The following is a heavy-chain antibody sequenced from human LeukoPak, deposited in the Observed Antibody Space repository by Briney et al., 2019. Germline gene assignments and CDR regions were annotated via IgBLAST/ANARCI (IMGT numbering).Heavy chain of an antibody. Sequence: GGSLRLSCTASGFTFRDVWMTWVRQAPGKGLEWVGRIQTITDGGTTDYAAFVRGRFIISRDDSKNTLYLQMNSLKTEDTAVYYCTSTLGYWGQGTLVTVSS. CDR3: TSTLGY. J-gene: IGHJ4*02. CDR2: IQTITDGGTT. D-gene: IGHD3-16*01. V-gene: IGHV3-15*01. CDR1: GFTFRDVW.